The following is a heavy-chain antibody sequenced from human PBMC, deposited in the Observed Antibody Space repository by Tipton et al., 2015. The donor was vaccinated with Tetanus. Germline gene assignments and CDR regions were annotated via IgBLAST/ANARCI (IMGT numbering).Heavy chain of an antibody. CDR2: SSSRGTTT. J-gene: IGHJ6*02. V-gene: IGHV3-11*01. CDR1: LGDYY. Sequence: LGDYYTSWIRQAPGKGLEWISYSSSRGTTTYYTDSVRGRFTISRDNAKNSLYLLLNSLRADDTAVYYCARYLFAYGMDVWGQGTTVTVSS. CDR3: ARYLFAYGMDV.